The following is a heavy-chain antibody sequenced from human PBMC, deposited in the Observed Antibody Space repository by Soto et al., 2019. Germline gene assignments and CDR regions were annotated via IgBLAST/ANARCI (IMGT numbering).Heavy chain of an antibody. CDR1: GGSLSGYY. Sequence: SETLSLTCTVSGGSLSGYYWSWIRQPPGKGLEWIGYISYSGGTSYNPSLKSRVTIIVDTSKNQFSLKLSSVTAADTAVYYCARRGNWGSDEFDYWGQGTLVTVSS. J-gene: IGHJ4*02. D-gene: IGHD3-16*01. V-gene: IGHV4-59*08. CDR3: ARRGNWGSDEFDY. CDR2: ISYSGGT.